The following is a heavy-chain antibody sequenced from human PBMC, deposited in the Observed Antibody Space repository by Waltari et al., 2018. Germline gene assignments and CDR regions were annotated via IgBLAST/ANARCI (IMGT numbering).Heavy chain of an antibody. CDR2: IFHRGST. CDR1: AYSITSSSY. D-gene: IGHD3-10*01. Sequence: QVQLQESGPGLGKPSETLSLTCVVSAYSITSSSYWGWIRQPPGRGLEWIGNIFHRGSTYYNPSLKSRVTISIDTSKNQFSLKLSSVTAADTAVYYCARVSGTFDYWGQGTLVSVSS. CDR3: ARVSGTFDY. J-gene: IGHJ4*02. V-gene: IGHV4-38-2*01.